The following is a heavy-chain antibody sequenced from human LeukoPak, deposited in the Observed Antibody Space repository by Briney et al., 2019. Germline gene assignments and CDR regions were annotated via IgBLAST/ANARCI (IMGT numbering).Heavy chain of an antibody. CDR1: GGTFSNYA. V-gene: IGHV1-69*04. CDR3: ARVARAGDYQEIDY. CDR2: IIPMVGLS. J-gene: IGHJ4*02. Sequence: SVKVSCKAAGGTFSNYAFSWVRQAPGQGLEWMGRIIPMVGLSNNEHRFQGRVAITSGKSTSTVYMEVRNLRYEDTAVYYCARVARAGDYQEIDYWGPGTLVTVAS. D-gene: IGHD2-21*01.